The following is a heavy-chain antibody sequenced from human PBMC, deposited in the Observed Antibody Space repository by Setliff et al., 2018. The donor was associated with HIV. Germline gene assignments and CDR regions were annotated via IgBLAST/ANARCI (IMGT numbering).Heavy chain of an antibody. Sequence: AGGSLRLSCSASGFTFDDYGMSWVRQAPGKGLEWVSGVNWHGSSTGYADSVKGRFVISRDNARNSLYLQMNSLRAEDTALYYCARENNRGWHWLDPFDYWGQGTLVTAPQ. J-gene: IGHJ4*02. D-gene: IGHD6-19*01. CDR3: ARENNRGWHWLDPFDY. V-gene: IGHV3-20*04. CDR1: GFTFDDYG. CDR2: VNWHGSST.